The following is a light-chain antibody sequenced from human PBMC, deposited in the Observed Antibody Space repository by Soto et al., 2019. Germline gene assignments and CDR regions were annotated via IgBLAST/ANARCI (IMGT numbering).Light chain of an antibody. V-gene: IGKV1-17*03. CDR3: LQYNSYPFT. J-gene: IGKJ4*02. Sequence: DIQMTQSPSAMSASLGDRVTITCRASQGISNSLAWFQQKPGRVPKRLIYGASTLQSWAPSRFSGSASGAAFTLTISCLQPEDFATYYCLQYNSYPFTFGGGTKV. CDR1: QGISNS. CDR2: GAS.